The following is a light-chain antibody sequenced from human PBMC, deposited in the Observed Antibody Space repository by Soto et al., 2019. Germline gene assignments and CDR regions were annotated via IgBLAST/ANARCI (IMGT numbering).Light chain of an antibody. CDR2: GNS. V-gene: IGLV1-40*01. CDR3: QSYDSSLSGWV. J-gene: IGLJ3*02. Sequence: QSVLTQPPSVSGAPGQRVTISCTGSSSNIGAGYDVHWYQQLPGTAPKLLIYGNSNRPSGVPDRFSGSKSGTSASLAITGLQAEDEADYSCQSYDSSLSGWVFGGGTQLTGL. CDR1: SSNIGAGYD.